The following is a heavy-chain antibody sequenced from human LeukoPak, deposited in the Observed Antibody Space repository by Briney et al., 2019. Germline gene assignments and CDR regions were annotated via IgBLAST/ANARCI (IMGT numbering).Heavy chain of an antibody. Sequence: GGSLRLSCAASGFTFSSYGMHWVRQAPRKGLEWVAVISYDGRNKYYADSVKGRFTISRDNSKNTLYLQMNSLRAEDTAVYYCANMLYSSSSEALYYYYYGMDVWGQGTTVTVSS. CDR2: ISYDGRNK. J-gene: IGHJ6*02. CDR3: ANMLYSSSSEALYYYYYGMDV. CDR1: GFTFSSYG. V-gene: IGHV3-30*18. D-gene: IGHD6-6*01.